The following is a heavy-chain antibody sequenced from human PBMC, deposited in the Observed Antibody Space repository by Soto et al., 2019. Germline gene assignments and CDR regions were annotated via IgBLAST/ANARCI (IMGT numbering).Heavy chain of an antibody. Sequence: PGGSLRLSCAASGFTFSSYSMNWVRQAPGKGLEWVSYISSSSTTKYYADSVKGRFTISRDNAKNSLYLQMNSLRAEDTAVYYYARDGCSGSNCLNWFDPWGQGT. CDR1: GFTFSSYS. CDR3: ARDGCSGSNCLNWFDP. CDR2: ISSSSTTK. J-gene: IGHJ5*02. D-gene: IGHD2-15*01. V-gene: IGHV3-48*01.